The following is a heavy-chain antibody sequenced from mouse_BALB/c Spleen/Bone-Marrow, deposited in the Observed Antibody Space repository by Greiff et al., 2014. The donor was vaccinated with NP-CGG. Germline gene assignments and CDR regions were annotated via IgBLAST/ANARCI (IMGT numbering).Heavy chain of an antibody. Sequence: QVQLKESGPGLVAPSQILSITCTVSGFSLTDYGVSWIRQPPGKGLEWLGVIWGVGTTYYNSALKSRLSISKDNSKSQVFLKMNSLQTNDTAIYYCAKIYYDFDGFAHWGQGTLVTVSA. V-gene: IGHV2-6-5*01. CDR2: IWGVGTT. J-gene: IGHJ3*01. CDR1: GFSLTDYG. D-gene: IGHD2-4*01. CDR3: AKIYYDFDGFAH.